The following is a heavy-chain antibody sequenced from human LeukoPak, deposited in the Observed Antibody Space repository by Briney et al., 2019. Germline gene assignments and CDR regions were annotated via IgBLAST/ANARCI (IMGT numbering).Heavy chain of an antibody. J-gene: IGHJ5*02. D-gene: IGHD6-19*01. CDR1: GGSISSYY. Sequence: PSETLSLTCTVSGGSISSYYWSWIRQPPGKGLEWIGYIYYSGSTNYNPSLKSRVTISVDTSKNQFSLKLSSVTAADTAVYYCARDAREYQWLAQYNWFDPWGQGTLVTVSS. CDR2: IYYSGST. V-gene: IGHV4-59*01. CDR3: ARDAREYQWLAQYNWFDP.